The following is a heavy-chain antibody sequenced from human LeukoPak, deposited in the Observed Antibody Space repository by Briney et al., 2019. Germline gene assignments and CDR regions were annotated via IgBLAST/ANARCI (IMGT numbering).Heavy chain of an antibody. D-gene: IGHD6-19*01. Sequence: PGGSLRLSCAASGFTVSSNYMSWVRQAPGKGLEWVSVIYSGGSTYYADSVKGRFTISRDNSKNTLYLQMNRLRAEETAAYYCVRGGGDSSGCLDYWGQGTLVTVSS. V-gene: IGHV3-53*01. J-gene: IGHJ4*01. CDR2: IYSGGST. CDR1: GFTVSSNY. CDR3: VRGGGDSSGCLDY.